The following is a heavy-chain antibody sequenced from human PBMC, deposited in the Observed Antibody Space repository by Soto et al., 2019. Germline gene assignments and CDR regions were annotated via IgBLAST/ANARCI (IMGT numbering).Heavy chain of an antibody. V-gene: IGHV1-69*13. J-gene: IGHJ4*02. D-gene: IGHD6-19*01. Sequence: SSVKVSCKSSVGTFSSYAISWVRQAPGQGLEWMGGIIPIFGTASYAQKFQGRVTITADESTSTAYMELSSLRSEDTAVYYCARAVAVPASCDYWGQGTLVTVSS. CDR2: IIPIFGTA. CDR3: ARAVAVPASCDY. CDR1: VGTFSSYA.